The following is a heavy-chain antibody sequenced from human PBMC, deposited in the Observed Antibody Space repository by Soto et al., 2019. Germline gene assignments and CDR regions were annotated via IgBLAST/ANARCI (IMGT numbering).Heavy chain of an antibody. Sequence: QVQLVQSGAEVKKPGASVKVSCKVSGHTLTELSMHWVRLAPGKGLEWMGGFVSEDGETIYAQKFQGRVTMTEDTYTDSFYLEMSRLRSDDSAVYYCAAGGTRWLHRPSESWGQGTLVTISS. CDR1: GHTLTELS. CDR3: AAGGTRWLHRPSES. D-gene: IGHD1-1*01. CDR2: FVSEDGET. J-gene: IGHJ5*02. V-gene: IGHV1-24*01.